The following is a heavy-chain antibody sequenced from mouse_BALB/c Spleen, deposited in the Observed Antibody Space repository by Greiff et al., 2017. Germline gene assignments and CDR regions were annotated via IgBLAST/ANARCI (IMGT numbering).Heavy chain of an antibody. Sequence: EVQRVESGPGLVKPSQSLSLTCTVTGYSITSDYAWNWIRQFPGNKLEWMGYISYSGSTSYNPSLKSRISITRDTSKNQFFLQLNSVTTEDTATYYCAREDGYYVRFAYWGQGTLVTVSA. J-gene: IGHJ3*01. CDR3: AREDGYYVRFAY. D-gene: IGHD2-3*01. CDR1: GYSITSDYA. CDR2: ISYSGST. V-gene: IGHV3-2*02.